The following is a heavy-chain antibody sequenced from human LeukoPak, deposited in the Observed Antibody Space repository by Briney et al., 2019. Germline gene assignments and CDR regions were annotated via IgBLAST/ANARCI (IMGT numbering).Heavy chain of an antibody. J-gene: IGHJ4*02. CDR2: IRHDGSNK. D-gene: IGHD3-22*01. V-gene: IGHV3-30*02. Sequence: TGGSLRLSCAASGFTFSSYGMHWVRQAPGKGLEWVAFIRHDGSNKYYADSVKGRFTISRDNSKNTLYLQMNSLRAEDTAVYYCARAPNYYDSSGTLDYWGQGTLVTVSS. CDR1: GFTFSSYG. CDR3: ARAPNYYDSSGTLDY.